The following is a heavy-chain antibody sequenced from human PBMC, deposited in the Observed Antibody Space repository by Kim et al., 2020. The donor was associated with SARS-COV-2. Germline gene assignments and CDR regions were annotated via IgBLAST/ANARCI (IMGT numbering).Heavy chain of an antibody. J-gene: IGHJ4*02. Sequence: GGSLRLSCAASGFTFSNAWMSWVRQAPGKGLEWVGRIKSKTDGGTTDYAAPVKGRFTISRDDSKNTLYLQMNSLKTEDTAVYYCTIRDGYTERDYWGQGTLVTVSS. D-gene: IGHD5-12*01. V-gene: IGHV3-15*01. CDR2: IKSKTDGGTT. CDR1: GFTFSNAW. CDR3: TIRDGYTERDY.